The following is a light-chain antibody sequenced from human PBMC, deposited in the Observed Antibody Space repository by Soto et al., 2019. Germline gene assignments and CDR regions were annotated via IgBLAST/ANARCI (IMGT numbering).Light chain of an antibody. J-gene: IGLJ2*01. CDR3: AAWDDSLSGVV. CDR1: SSNIGSNY. V-gene: IGLV1-47*01. CDR2: RNN. Sequence: QSVLTQPPSASGTPGQRVTISCSGSSSNIGSNYVYWYQQLPGTAPKLLIYRNNQRPSGVPDRFSGSKSGTSASLAISGLXXXXXXXYXCAAWDDSLSGVVFGGGTKLTVL.